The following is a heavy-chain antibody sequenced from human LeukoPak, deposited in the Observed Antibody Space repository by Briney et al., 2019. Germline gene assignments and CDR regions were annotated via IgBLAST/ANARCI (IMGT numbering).Heavy chain of an antibody. D-gene: IGHD2-2*01. CDR1: GGSISSYY. J-gene: IGHJ6*02. Sequence: SETLSLTCTVSGGSISSYYWSWIRQPAGKGLEWIGRIYTSGSTNYNPSLKSRVTMSVDTSKNQFSLKLSSVTAADTAVYYCARDKWDIVVVPAQPTGMDVWGQGTTVTVSS. V-gene: IGHV4-4*07. CDR2: IYTSGST. CDR3: ARDKWDIVVVPAQPTGMDV.